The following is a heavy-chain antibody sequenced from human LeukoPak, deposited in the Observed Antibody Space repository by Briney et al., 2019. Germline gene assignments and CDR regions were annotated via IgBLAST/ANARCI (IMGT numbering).Heavy chain of an antibody. V-gene: IGHV3-11*04. D-gene: IGHD6-6*01. J-gene: IGHJ3*02. CDR1: GFTFSDYY. CDR2: ISSSGSTI. Sequence: GGSLRLSCAASGFTFSDYYMSWIRQAPGKGLEWVSYISSSGSTIYYADSVKGRFTISRDNAKNSLYLQMNSLRAEDTAVYYCARRLSSSRDAFDIWGQGTMVTVSS. CDR3: ARRLSSSRDAFDI.